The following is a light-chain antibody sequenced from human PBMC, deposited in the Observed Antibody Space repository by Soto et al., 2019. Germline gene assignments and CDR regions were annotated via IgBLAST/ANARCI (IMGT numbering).Light chain of an antibody. CDR3: AAWNDSLHGVV. CDR2: TTN. CDR1: SSNVESNT. Sequence: QSVLTQPPSASGTPGQRVTISCSGNSSNVESNTVTWYQKLPGTAPKLLIYTTNQRPSGVPDRFSASKSGTSASLAISGLQSEDEADYYCAAWNDSLHGVVFGGGTKVTVL. V-gene: IGLV1-44*01. J-gene: IGLJ2*01.